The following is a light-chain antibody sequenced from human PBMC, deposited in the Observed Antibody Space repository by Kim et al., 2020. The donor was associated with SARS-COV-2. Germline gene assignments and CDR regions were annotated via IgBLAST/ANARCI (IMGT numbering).Light chain of an antibody. CDR1: QSVSNSY. V-gene: IGKV3-20*01. J-gene: IGKJ1*01. Sequence: EIVLTQSPGTLSLSPGERATLSCRASQSVSNSYLAWYQQKPGQAPRLLIYDAPSRATGIADRFSGSGSGTDFTLTISRLEPEDFAVYHCQQHGSAPWTFGQGTKVDIK. CDR3: QQHGSAPWT. CDR2: DAP.